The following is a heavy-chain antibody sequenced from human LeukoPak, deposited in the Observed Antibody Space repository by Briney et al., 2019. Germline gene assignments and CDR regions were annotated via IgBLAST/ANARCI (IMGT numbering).Heavy chain of an antibody. CDR2: ISAYNGNT. D-gene: IGHD4-17*01. Sequence: GASVKVSCKTTGYTFTSHGINWVRQAPGQGLERMGWISAYNGNTNYAQKLQGRVTMTVDTSTSTAYMELRSLRSDDTALYYCARGEGLRRPTKGAFDIWGQGTMVTVYS. CDR1: GYTFTSHG. J-gene: IGHJ3*02. V-gene: IGHV1-18*01. CDR3: ARGEGLRRPTKGAFDI.